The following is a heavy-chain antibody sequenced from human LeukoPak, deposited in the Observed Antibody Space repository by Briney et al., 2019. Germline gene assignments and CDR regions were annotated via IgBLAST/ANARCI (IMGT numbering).Heavy chain of an antibody. V-gene: IGHV3-23*01. J-gene: IGHJ5*01. CDR1: GFTFSSYA. Sequence: GGSLRLSCAASGFTFSSYAMSWVRQAPGKGLEWVSAISGSGGSTYYADSVKGRFTISRDNSKNTLYLLMNSLRAEDTAVYYCAKDAVRGSGRINWFDSWGQGTLVTVSS. CDR3: AKDAVRGSGRINWFDS. D-gene: IGHD3-10*01. CDR2: ISGSGGST.